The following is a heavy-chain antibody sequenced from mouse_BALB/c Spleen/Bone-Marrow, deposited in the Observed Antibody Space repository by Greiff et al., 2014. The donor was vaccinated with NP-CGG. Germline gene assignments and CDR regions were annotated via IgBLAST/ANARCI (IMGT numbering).Heavy chain of an antibody. V-gene: IGHV1-4*01. J-gene: IGHJ3*01. D-gene: IGHD1-1*01. CDR1: GYTFTSYT. CDR3: ARSGNYYGSSWFAY. Sequence: VNLVESGAELARPGASVKMSCKASGYTFTSYTMHWVKQRPGQGLKGIGYINPSSGYTNYNQRFKDKATLTADKSSSTAYMQLSSLTSEDSAVYYCARSGNYYGSSWFAYWGQGTLVTVSA. CDR2: INPSSGYT.